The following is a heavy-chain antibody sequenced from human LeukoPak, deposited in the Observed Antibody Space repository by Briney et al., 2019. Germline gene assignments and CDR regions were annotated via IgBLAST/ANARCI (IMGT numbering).Heavy chain of an antibody. V-gene: IGHV3-23*01. CDR3: AKAGPGIAAAGTNWFDP. CDR1: GFTFSSYA. D-gene: IGHD6-13*01. CDR2: ISGSGGST. J-gene: IGHJ5*02. Sequence: GGSLRLSCAASGFTFSSYAMSWVRQAPGKGLEWVSAISGSGGSTYYADSVKGRFTISRDNSKNTLYLQMNSLRAEDTAVYYCAKAGPGIAAAGTNWFDPWGQGTRVTVSS.